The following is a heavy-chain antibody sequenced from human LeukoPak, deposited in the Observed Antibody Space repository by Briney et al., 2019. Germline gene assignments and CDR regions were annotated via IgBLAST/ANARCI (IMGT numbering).Heavy chain of an antibody. J-gene: IGHJ4*02. V-gene: IGHV1-46*01. CDR1: RYTFTSYY. Sequence: ASVKVSCKASRYTFTSYYMHWVRQAPGQGLEWMGIINPSGGSTSYAQKFQGRVTMTRDTSTSTVYMELSSLRSEDTAVYYCARGYRIQLWLPPPGYWGQGTLVTVSS. CDR3: ARGYRIQLWLPPPGY. D-gene: IGHD5-18*01. CDR2: INPSGGST.